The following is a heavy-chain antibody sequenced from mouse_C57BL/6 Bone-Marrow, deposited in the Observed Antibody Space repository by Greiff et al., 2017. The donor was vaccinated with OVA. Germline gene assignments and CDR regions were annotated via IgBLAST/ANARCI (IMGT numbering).Heavy chain of an antibody. CDR2: ISDGGSYT. J-gene: IGHJ4*01. CDR1: GFTFSSYA. CDR3: ARDVIYYDYDGAMDY. V-gene: IGHV5-4*01. D-gene: IGHD2-4*01. Sequence: EVQRVESGGDLVKPGGSLKLSCAASGFTFSSYAMSWVRQTPEKRLEWVATISDGGSYTYYPDNVKGRFTISRDNAKNNLYLQMSHLKSEDTAMYYCARDVIYYDYDGAMDYWGQGTSVTVSS.